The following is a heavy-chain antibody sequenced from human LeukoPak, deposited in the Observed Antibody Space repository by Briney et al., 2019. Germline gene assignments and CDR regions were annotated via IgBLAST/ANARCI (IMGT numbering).Heavy chain of an antibody. CDR2: ISWNSGSI. V-gene: IGHV3-9*01. CDR1: GFTFDDYA. CDR3: AKDLEAAGTDSFDY. J-gene: IGHJ4*02. Sequence: GGSLRLSCAASGFTFDDYAMHWVRQAPGKGLEWVSGISWNSGSIGYADSVKGRFTISRDNAKNSLYLQMNSLRAEDTALYYCAKDLEAAGTDSFDYWGQGTLVTVSS. D-gene: IGHD6-13*01.